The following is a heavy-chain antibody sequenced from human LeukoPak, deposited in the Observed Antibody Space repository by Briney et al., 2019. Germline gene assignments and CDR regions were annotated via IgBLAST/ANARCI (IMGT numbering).Heavy chain of an antibody. CDR3: ARDKDFWSGYVG. J-gene: IGHJ4*02. V-gene: IGHV1-2*02. CDR1: GYTLTGYY. D-gene: IGHD3-3*01. Sequence: ASVKVSCKASGYTLTGYYMHWVRQAPGQGLEWMGWINPNGGGTNYAQKFQGRVTMTRDTSISTAYMELSRLRSDDTAVYYCARDKDFWSGYVGWGQGTLVTVSS. CDR2: INPNGGGT.